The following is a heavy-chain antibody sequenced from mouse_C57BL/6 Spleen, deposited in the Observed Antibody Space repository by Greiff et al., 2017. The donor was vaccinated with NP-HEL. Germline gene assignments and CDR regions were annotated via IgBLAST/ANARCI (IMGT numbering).Heavy chain of an antibody. CDR1: GYTFTSYG. CDR2: IYPRSGNT. Sequence: LQESGAELARPGASVKLSCKASGYTFTSYGISWVKQRTGQGLEWIGEIYPRSGNTYYNEKFKGKATLTADKSSSTAYMELRSLTSEDSAVYFCARYDYDVDYYAMDYWGQGTSVTVSS. V-gene: IGHV1-81*01. J-gene: IGHJ4*01. D-gene: IGHD2-4*01. CDR3: ARYDYDVDYYAMDY.